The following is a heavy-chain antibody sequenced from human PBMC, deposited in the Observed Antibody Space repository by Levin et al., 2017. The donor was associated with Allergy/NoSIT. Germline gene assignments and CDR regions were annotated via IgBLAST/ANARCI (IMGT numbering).Heavy chain of an antibody. J-gene: IGHJ4*02. V-gene: IGHV1-18*01. CDR1: GYTFTSYG. Sequence: GASVKVSCKASGYTFTSYGISWVRQAPGQGLEWMGWISAYNGNTNYAQKLQGRVTMTTDTSTSTAYMELRSLRSDDTAVYYCARVSSDYYGSGSYYSGAAFDYWGQGTLVTVSS. CDR3: ARVSSDYYGSGSYYSGAAFDY. CDR2: ISAYNGNT. D-gene: IGHD3-10*01.